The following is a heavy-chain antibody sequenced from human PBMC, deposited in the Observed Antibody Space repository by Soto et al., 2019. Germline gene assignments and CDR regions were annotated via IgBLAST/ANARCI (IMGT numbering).Heavy chain of an antibody. CDR1: GFICSSYD. V-gene: IGHV3-23*01. CDR3: AKETETGGGAFEI. Sequence: HPGGSLRLSCAVSGFICSSYDMSWVRQAPGKGLEWVSTILVGGSTHYEDSVKGRFTISRDTSKNTVYLQMNSLTAGDTAVYYCAKETETGGGAFEICGQGTMVTVSS. J-gene: IGHJ3*02. CDR2: ILVGGST. D-gene: IGHD2-8*02.